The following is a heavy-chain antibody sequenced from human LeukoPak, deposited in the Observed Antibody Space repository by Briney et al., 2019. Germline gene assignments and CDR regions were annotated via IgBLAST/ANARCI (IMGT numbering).Heavy chain of an antibody. CDR1: GFTFSSYA. J-gene: IGHJ4*02. D-gene: IGHD3-22*01. CDR3: ARGDSSGYYFDY. CDR2: ISGSGGST. Sequence: GGSLRLSCAASGFTFSSYAMSWVRQAPGKWLEWVSAISGSGGSTYYADSVKGRFTISRDNSKNTLYLQMNSLRAEDTAVYYCARGDSSGYYFDYWGQGTLVTVSS. V-gene: IGHV3-23*01.